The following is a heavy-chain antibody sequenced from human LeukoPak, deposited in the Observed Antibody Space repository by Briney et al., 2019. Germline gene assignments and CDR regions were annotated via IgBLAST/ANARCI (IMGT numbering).Heavy chain of an antibody. D-gene: IGHD6-13*01. V-gene: IGHV3-53*01. CDR3: ARGVAADRFGY. CDR1: GFTFSSYW. Sequence: GGSLRLSCAASGFTFSSYWMSWVRQAPGKGPEWVSVIYSGGSTYYADSVKGRFTISRDNSKNTLYLQMNSLRAEDTAVYYCARGVAADRFGYWGQGTLVTVSS. J-gene: IGHJ4*02. CDR2: IYSGGST.